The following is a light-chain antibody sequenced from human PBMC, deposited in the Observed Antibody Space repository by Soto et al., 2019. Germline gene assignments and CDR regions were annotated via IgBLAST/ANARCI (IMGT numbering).Light chain of an antibody. CDR1: ESIRTW. CDR2: DAS. CDR3: QQYNNYPRT. V-gene: IGKV1-5*01. Sequence: IQVTQSPSTLSAYLGDRVTITCGASESIRTWLAWYQHKPGKAPKFLIYDASSLKSGVPSRFSGSGSGTEFTLTISNLQPDDFATYFCQQYNNYPRTFGHGTKVDI. J-gene: IGKJ1*01.